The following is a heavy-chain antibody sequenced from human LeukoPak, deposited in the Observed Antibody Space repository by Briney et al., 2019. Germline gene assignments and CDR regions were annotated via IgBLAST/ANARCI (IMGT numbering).Heavy chain of an antibody. V-gene: IGHV4-59*08. CDR3: ARQGRLGEVAFDI. D-gene: IGHD3-16*01. J-gene: IGHJ3*02. CDR2: IYYSGST. CDR1: GGSISSYY. Sequence: SETLSLTCTVSGGSISSYYWSWIRQPPGKGLEWIGYIYYSGSTNYNPSLKSRVTMSVDTSKNQFSLKLRSVTAADTAVYYCARQGRLGEVAFDIWGQGTLVTVSS.